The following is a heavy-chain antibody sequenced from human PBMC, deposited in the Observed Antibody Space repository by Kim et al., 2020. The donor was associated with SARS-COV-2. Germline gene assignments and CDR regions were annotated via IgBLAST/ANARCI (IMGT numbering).Heavy chain of an antibody. D-gene: IGHD6-19*01. CDR2: IKKDGSEN. J-gene: IGHJ6*02. V-gene: IGHV3-7*03. CDR3: AGDSLAVARKYYYYGMDV. Sequence: GGSLRLSCAASGFTFSSHWMSWVRQAPGKGLEWVANIKKDGSENYYVDSAKGRFTISRDNAKNSLYLQMNRLRAEDTAVYYCAGDSLAVARKYYYYGMDVWGQGTTVTVSS. CDR1: GFTFSSHW.